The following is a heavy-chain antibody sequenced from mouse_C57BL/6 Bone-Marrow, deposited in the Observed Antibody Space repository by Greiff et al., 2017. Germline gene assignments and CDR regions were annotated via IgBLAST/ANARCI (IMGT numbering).Heavy chain of an antibody. CDR2: INPNNGGT. J-gene: IGHJ2*01. CDR3: ARRGELDYFDY. CDR1: GYTFTDYY. Sequence: EVQLQQSGPELVKPGASVKISCKASGYTFTDYYMNWVKQSHGKSLEWIGDINPNNGGTSYNQKFKGKATLTVDKSSSTAYMELRSLTSEDSAVYYCARRGELDYFDYWGQGTTLTVSS. V-gene: IGHV1-26*01.